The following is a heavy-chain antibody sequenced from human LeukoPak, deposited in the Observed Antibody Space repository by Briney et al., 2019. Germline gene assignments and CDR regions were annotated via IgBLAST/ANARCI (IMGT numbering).Heavy chain of an antibody. J-gene: IGHJ4*02. CDR2: INPNSGGT. Sequence: GASVKVSCKASGYTFTGYYMHWVRQAPGQGLEWMGWINPNSGGTNYAQKFQGRVTMTRDTSISTAYMELSRLRSDDTAVYYCARGGHPLRYFDHYYFDYWGQGTLVTVSS. V-gene: IGHV1-2*02. CDR3: ARGGHPLRYFDHYYFDY. D-gene: IGHD3-9*01. CDR1: GYTFTGYY.